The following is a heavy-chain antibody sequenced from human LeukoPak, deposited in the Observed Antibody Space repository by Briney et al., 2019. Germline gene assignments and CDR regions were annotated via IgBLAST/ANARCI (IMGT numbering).Heavy chain of an antibody. CDR1: GFTFSVAL. CDR3: ARGSNECNYFDW. CDR2: ISTRSSTI. Sequence: PGGSLRLSCAASGFTFSVALMSRVRQAPGKGLEWVSYISTRSSTIYYADSVKGPVTISRDNAKNSLYLQMNSLRAEDTAVYYSARGSNECNYFDWWGQGPLAIVSS. D-gene: IGHD1-1*01. J-gene: IGHJ4*02. V-gene: IGHV3-11*04.